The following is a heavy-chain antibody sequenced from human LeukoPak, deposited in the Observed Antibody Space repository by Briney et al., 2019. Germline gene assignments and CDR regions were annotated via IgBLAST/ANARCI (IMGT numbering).Heavy chain of an antibody. CDR1: GFTFTSSA. Sequence: GASVKVSCKASGFTFTSSAVQWVRQARGQRLEWIGWIVVGSGNTNYAQKFQEKVTITRDMSTSTAYMELSSLRSEDTAVYYCAADRGTAMVMDYYYMDVWGKGTTVTVSS. D-gene: IGHD5-18*01. CDR3: AADRGTAMVMDYYYMDV. CDR2: IVVGSGNT. J-gene: IGHJ6*03. V-gene: IGHV1-58*01.